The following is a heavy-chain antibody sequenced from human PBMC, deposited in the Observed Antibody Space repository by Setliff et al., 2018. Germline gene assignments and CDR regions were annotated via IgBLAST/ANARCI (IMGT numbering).Heavy chain of an antibody. CDR3: AREQWLDPPGYYYMDV. V-gene: IGHV4-4*07. CDR1: GGSISSFY. Sequence: KASETLSLTCTVSGGSISSFYWSWIRQPAGKGLEWIVHIYIGGSANYNPSLKSRVTMSIDTSKNQFSLKLNSVTAADMAVYYCAREQWLDPPGYYYMDVWAKGTTVTVSS. CDR2: IYIGGSA. D-gene: IGHD6-19*01. J-gene: IGHJ6*03.